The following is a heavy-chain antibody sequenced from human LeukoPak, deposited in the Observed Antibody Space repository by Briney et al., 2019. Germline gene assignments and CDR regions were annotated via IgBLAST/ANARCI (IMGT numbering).Heavy chain of an antibody. Sequence: GGSLRLSCAASGFTFSSYAMSWVRQAPGKGLEWVSAISGSGGSTYYADPVKGRFTISRDNSKNTLYLQMNSLRAEDTAVYYCAKDLPHYYDSSGYYPNWFDPWGQGTLVTVSS. CDR2: ISGSGGST. CDR3: AKDLPHYYDSSGYYPNWFDP. J-gene: IGHJ5*02. V-gene: IGHV3-23*01. D-gene: IGHD3-22*01. CDR1: GFTFSSYA.